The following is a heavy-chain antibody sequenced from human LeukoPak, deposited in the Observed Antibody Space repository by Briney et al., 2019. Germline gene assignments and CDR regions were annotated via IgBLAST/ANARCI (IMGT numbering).Heavy chain of an antibody. J-gene: IGHJ4*02. CDR3: ARQANDHSGHDY. Sequence: VASVKVSCKASGYTFTGYYMHWVRQAPGQGLEWMGWINPNSGGTNYAQKFQDRVTMTRDTSISTAYMELSSLRSDDTAVYYCARQANDHSGHDYWGQGTLVTVSS. CDR2: INPNSGGT. D-gene: IGHD3-22*01. CDR1: GYTFTGYY. V-gene: IGHV1-2*02.